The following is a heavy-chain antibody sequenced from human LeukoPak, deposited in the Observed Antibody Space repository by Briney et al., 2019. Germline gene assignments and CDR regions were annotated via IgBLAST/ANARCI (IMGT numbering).Heavy chain of an antibody. D-gene: IGHD2-8*02. V-gene: IGHV3-7*01. CDR1: GFTFDDYA. CDR2: IKQDGSEK. J-gene: IGHJ6*03. Sequence: QSGRSLRLSCAASGFTFDDYAMHWVRQAPGKGLEWVANIKQDGSEKYYVDSVKGRFTISRYNADRSLYLQMTSLRVEDTAVYFCASRYCTGVNCFAASYMCMDAWGKGTTVTVSS. CDR3: ASRYCTGVNCFAASYMCMDA.